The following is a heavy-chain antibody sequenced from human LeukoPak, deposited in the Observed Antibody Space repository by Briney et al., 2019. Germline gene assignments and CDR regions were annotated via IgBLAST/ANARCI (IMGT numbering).Heavy chain of an antibody. D-gene: IGHD3-10*01. CDR2: INHSGST. J-gene: IGHJ6*02. CDR3: ARYPHGSGTSTDYYYGMDV. Sequence: SETLSLTCAVYGGSFSGYYWSWIRQPPGKGLEWIGEINHSGSTNYNPSLKGRVTISVDTSKNQFSLKLSSVTAADTAVYYCARYPHGSGTSTDYYYGMDVWGQGTTVTVSS. V-gene: IGHV4-34*01. CDR1: GGSFSGYY.